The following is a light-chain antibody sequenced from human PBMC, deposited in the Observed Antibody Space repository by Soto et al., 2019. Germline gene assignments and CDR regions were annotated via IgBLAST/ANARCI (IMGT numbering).Light chain of an antibody. Sequence: VLTQSPATLSLSPGERATLSCRASQSVSSSLAWYQQKPGQAPRLLFYDASNRATGIPARFSGSGSGTDFTLTISSLEPEDFALYYCQQCANRPPITFGQGTRLEIK. V-gene: IGKV3-11*01. CDR1: QSVSSS. CDR3: QQCANRPPIT. J-gene: IGKJ5*01. CDR2: DAS.